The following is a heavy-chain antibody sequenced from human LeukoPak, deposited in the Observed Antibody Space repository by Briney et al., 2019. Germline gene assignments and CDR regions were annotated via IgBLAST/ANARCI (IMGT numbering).Heavy chain of an antibody. CDR3: TRDLRYYDSSGSLYYFDY. V-gene: IGHV3-49*04. D-gene: IGHD3-22*01. Sequence: GGSLSLSCTASGFTFGDYAMSWVRQAPGKGLEWVGFIRSKAYGGTTEYAASVKGRFTISRDDSKSIAYLQMNSLKTEDTAVYYCTRDLRYYDSSGSLYYFDYWGQGTLVTVSS. CDR1: GFTFGDYA. J-gene: IGHJ4*02. CDR2: IRSKAYGGTT.